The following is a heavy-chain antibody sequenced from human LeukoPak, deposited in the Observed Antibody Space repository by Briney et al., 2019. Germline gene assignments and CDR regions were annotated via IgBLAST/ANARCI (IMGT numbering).Heavy chain of an antibody. D-gene: IGHD3-3*01. V-gene: IGHV3-30*02. J-gene: IGHJ4*02. Sequence: SGGSLRLSCAASGFTFSSYGMHWVRQAPGKGLEWVAFIRYDGNNKHYADSVKGRFTISRDNSKNTLYLQMNSLRAEDTAVYYCAKGPITIFGVVHFDYWGQGTLVTVSS. CDR2: IRYDGNNK. CDR1: GFTFSSYG. CDR3: AKGPITIFGVVHFDY.